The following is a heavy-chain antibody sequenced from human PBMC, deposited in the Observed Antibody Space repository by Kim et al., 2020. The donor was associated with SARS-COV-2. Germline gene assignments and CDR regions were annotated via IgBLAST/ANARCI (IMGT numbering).Heavy chain of an antibody. J-gene: IGHJ3*02. CDR1: GFTFNSCE. V-gene: IGHV3-48*03. CDR3: ARETEQHLLYGPDAFDI. Sequence: GGSLRLSCEASGFTFNSCEMNWVRQAPGKGLEWVSYISTSGTTIYYADSVKGRFTISRDNAKNSLYLQMNSLRAEDTAVYYCARETEQHLLYGPDAFDIWGQGTMVTVSS. CDR2: ISTSGTTI. D-gene: IGHD6-13*01.